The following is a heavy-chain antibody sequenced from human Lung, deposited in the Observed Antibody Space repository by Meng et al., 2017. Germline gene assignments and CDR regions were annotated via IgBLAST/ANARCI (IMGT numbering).Heavy chain of an antibody. CDR2: IWYDGSNK. V-gene: IGHV3-33*01. J-gene: IGHJ4*02. Sequence: VQLVESGGGVVQPGRSRRLSCAAFGFTFSSYGMHWVRQAPGKGLEWVAVIWYDGSNKYYADSVKGRFTISRDNSKNTLYLQMNSLRAEDTAVYYCARGGWYSSSSRIDYWGQGTLVTVSS. CDR1: GFTFSSYG. CDR3: ARGGWYSSSSRIDY. D-gene: IGHD6-13*01.